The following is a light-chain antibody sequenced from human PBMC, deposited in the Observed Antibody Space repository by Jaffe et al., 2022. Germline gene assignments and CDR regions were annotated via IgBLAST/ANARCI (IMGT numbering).Light chain of an antibody. CDR1: QSVLYSSNNRNH. CDR3: QQFYSPPYT. V-gene: IGKV4-1*01. J-gene: IGKJ2*01. Sequence: DIVMTQSPDSLAVSLGERATIKCKSSQSVLYSSNNRNHLVWYQQKPGQPPKLLIYWASTRESGVPDRFSGSGSGTDFTLTISSLQAEDVAVYYCQQFYSPPYTFGQGTKLEIK. CDR2: WAS.